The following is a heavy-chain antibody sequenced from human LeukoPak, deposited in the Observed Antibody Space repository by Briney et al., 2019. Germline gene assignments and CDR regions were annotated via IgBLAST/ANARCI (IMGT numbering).Heavy chain of an antibody. Sequence: GGSLRLSCAASGSTFSGFWMSWVRQAPGKGLEWVANIKQDGSEKNYVDSVKGRFTISRENAKNSLYLQMNSLRAEDTAVYYCARGRGLDYWGQGTLVTVSS. CDR2: IKQDGSEK. CDR1: GSTFSGFW. J-gene: IGHJ4*02. CDR3: ARGRGLDY. V-gene: IGHV3-7*03. D-gene: IGHD3-10*01.